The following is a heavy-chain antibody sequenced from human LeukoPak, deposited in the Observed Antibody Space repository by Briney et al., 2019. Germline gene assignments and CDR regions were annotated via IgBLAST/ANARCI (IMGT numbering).Heavy chain of an antibody. V-gene: IGHV4-59*01. Sequence: SETLSLTCTVSGGSISSDFWSWIRQPPGKRLEWIGYMYHTGISNYNPSLKSRVTISVDTSKKQISLKLRSVTAADTAVYFCARDKAQSDAFDIWGQGTMVTVSS. J-gene: IGHJ3*02. CDR3: ARDKAQSDAFDI. CDR2: MYHTGIS. CDR1: GGSISSDF.